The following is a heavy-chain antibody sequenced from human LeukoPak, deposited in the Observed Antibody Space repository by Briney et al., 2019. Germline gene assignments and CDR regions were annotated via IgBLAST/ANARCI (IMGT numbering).Heavy chain of an antibody. CDR1: GYSISSGYY. CDR2: IYHSGTT. J-gene: IGHJ5*02. V-gene: IGHV4-38-2*02. Sequence: SETLSLTCTVSGYSISSGYYWGWIRQPPGKGLEWIAYIYHSGTTYYNPSLKSRATISVDTSKNQFSLKLSSVTAADTAVYYCVRGRYSSGWFKDKNWFDPWGQGIPVTVSS. D-gene: IGHD6-19*01. CDR3: VRGRYSSGWFKDKNWFDP.